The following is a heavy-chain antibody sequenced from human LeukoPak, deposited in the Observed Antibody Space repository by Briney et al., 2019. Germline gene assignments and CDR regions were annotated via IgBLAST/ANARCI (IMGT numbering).Heavy chain of an antibody. CDR3: ARVGAQRGWYFDY. J-gene: IGHJ4*02. Sequence: PGGSLRLSCAASGFTFSSYEMNWVRQAPGKGLEWVSYISSSGSTIYYADSVKGRFTISRDKAKNSLYLQMNSLRAEDTAVYYCARVGAQRGWYFDYWGQGTLVTVSS. D-gene: IGHD4/OR15-4a*01. V-gene: IGHV3-48*03. CDR1: GFTFSSYE. CDR2: ISSSGSTI.